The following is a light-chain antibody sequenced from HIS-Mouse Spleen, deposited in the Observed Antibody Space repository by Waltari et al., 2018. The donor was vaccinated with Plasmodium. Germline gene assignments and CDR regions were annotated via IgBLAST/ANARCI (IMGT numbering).Light chain of an antibody. Sequence: EIVLTQSPATLSLSPGERATLTCRARQSISSYLAWYQQKPGQAPRLLIYDASNRATGIPARFSGSGSGTDFTLTISSLEPEDFAVYYCQQRSNWASLTFGGGTKVEIK. CDR3: QQRSNWASLT. CDR1: QSISSY. V-gene: IGKV3-11*01. CDR2: DAS. J-gene: IGKJ4*01.